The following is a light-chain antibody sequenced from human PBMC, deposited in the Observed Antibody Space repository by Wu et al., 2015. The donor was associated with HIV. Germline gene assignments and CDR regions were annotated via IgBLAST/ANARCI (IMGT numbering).Light chain of an antibody. J-gene: IGKJ3*01. CDR2: AAS. CDR3: QKYNSAPRT. V-gene: IGKV1-27*01. Sequence: DIQMTQSPSSLSASAGDRVTITCRASQGISNYLAWYQQKPGKAPELLIYAASTLQSGVPSRFNGSGSGADFTLAISSLQPEDVATYYCQKYNSAPRTFGPGTKVDIK. CDR1: QGISNY.